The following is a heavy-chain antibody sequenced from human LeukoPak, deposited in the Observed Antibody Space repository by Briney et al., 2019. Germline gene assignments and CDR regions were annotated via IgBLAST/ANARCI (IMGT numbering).Heavy chain of an antibody. Sequence: GGSLRLSCAASGFTFSRYSMNWVRQAPGKGLEWVSSISGTGSYKYYADSVKGRFTISRDNAKNSLYLQMNSLRVEDAAVYYCARAPVTSCRGAYCYPFDYWGQGTLVTVSS. J-gene: IGHJ4*02. CDR1: GFTFSRYS. CDR3: ARAPVTSCRGAYCYPFDY. V-gene: IGHV3-21*04. D-gene: IGHD2-21*01. CDR2: ISGTGSYK.